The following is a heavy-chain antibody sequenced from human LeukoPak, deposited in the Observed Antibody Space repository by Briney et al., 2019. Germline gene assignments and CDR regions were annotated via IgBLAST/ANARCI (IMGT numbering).Heavy chain of an antibody. CDR2: INPSGGST. D-gene: IGHD6-19*01. V-gene: IGHV1-46*01. CDR3: ARDLGLSMAGASGFDY. J-gene: IGHJ4*02. Sequence: ASVKVSCKASAYSLISYYMHWVRQAPGQGLDWMGIINPSGGSTGYAQKFRGRITMTRDTSTSTVYMELSSLRSEDTAVYYCARDLGLSMAGASGFDYWGQGTLVTVSS. CDR1: AYSLISYY.